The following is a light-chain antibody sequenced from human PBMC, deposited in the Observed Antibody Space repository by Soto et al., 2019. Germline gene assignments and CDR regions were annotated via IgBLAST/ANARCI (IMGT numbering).Light chain of an antibody. CDR3: QEYIQWPPGM. Sequence: DIVVTQSPATLSASPGERVTLSCRTSQFVSSGLAWYQQRPGQVPRLLIYDTSTRAPGISARFSGSGSGTEFTLTISSLQSEDFAVYYCQEYIQWPPGMFGPGTTVDIK. V-gene: IGKV3-15*01. J-gene: IGKJ1*01. CDR1: QFVSSG. CDR2: DTS.